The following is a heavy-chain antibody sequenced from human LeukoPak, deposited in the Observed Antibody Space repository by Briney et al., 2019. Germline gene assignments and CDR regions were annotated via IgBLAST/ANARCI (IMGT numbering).Heavy chain of an antibody. D-gene: IGHD3-22*01. Sequence: GSLRLSCAASEFTFSTYWMGWVRQPPGKALEWIGNIFYSGSTYYSPSLKSRVTISLDTSRNQFSLKLNSVTAADTAVYYCAKSNGYGLIDIWGQGTMVTVSS. V-gene: IGHV4-59*12. CDR2: IFYSGST. CDR3: AKSNGYGLIDI. CDR1: EFTFSTYW. J-gene: IGHJ3*02.